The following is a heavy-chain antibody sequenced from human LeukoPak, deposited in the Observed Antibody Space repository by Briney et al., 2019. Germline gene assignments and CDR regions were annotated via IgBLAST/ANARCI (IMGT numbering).Heavy chain of an antibody. D-gene: IGHD6-19*01. CDR2: ISAYNGNT. J-gene: IGHJ3*02. CDR1: GYSFTSNV. CDR3: ARFGLGKHIEVAGIPFDI. Sequence: ASVKVSCKASGYSFTSNVISWVRQAPGQGLEWMGWISAYNGNTNYARKLQGRVTMTTDTSTSTAYMELRSLRSDDTAVYYCARFGLGKHIEVAGIPFDIWGQGTMVTVSS. V-gene: IGHV1-18*01.